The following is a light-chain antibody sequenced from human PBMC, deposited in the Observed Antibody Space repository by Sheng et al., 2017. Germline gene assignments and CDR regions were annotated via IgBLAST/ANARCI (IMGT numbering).Light chain of an antibody. CDR1: NIGRKS. V-gene: IGLV3-21*02. CDR2: DDS. J-gene: IGLJ3*02. Sequence: VAPGQTARITCGGNNIGRKSVHWYQQKPGQAPVLVVHDDSDRPSGIPERFSGSNSGNTATLTISRVEAGDEADYYCQVWDGSSDQEVFGGGTKLTVL. CDR3: QVWDGSSDQEV.